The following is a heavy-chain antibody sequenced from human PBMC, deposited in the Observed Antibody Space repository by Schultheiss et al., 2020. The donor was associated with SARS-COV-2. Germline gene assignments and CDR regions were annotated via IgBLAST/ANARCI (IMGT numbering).Heavy chain of an antibody. Sequence: GGSLRLSCAASGFTFGDYYMSWIRQAPGKGLEWVSYISSSSGTKYYAASVKGRFTISRDNSKNTVYLEMNNLTAEDTAVYYCARDTSLLWFGELADYYYYGMDVWGHGTTVTVSS. J-gene: IGHJ6*02. CDR3: ARDTSLLWFGELADYYYYGMDV. CDR1: GFTFGDYY. CDR2: ISSSSGTK. V-gene: IGHV3-11*04. D-gene: IGHD3-10*01.